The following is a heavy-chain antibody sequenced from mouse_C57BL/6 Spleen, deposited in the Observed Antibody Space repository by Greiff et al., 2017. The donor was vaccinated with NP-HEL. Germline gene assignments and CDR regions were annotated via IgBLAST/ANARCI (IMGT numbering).Heavy chain of an antibody. J-gene: IGHJ2*01. Sequence: QVQLQQPGAELVRPGSSVKLSCKASGYTFTSYWMHWVKQRPIQGLEWIGNIDPSDSETHYNQKFKDKATLTVDKSSSTAYMQLSSLTSEDSAVYCCARLGGEVLYFDYWGQGTTLTVSS. D-gene: IGHD2-14*01. V-gene: IGHV1-52*01. CDR3: ARLGGEVLYFDY. CDR1: GYTFTSYW. CDR2: IDPSDSET.